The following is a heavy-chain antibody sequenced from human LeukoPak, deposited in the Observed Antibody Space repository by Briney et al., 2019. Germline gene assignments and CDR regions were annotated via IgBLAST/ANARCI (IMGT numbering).Heavy chain of an antibody. D-gene: IGHD3-9*01. CDR2: IYYSGST. CDR1: GGSISSSSYY. V-gene: IGHV4-39*07. Sequence: KPSETLSLTRTVSGGSISSSSYYWGWIRQPPGKGLEWIGSIYYSGSTYYNPSLKSRVTISVDTSKNQFSLKLSSVTAADTAVYYCARVDYDILTGLLRGMDVWGQGTTVTVSS. J-gene: IGHJ6*02. CDR3: ARVDYDILTGLLRGMDV.